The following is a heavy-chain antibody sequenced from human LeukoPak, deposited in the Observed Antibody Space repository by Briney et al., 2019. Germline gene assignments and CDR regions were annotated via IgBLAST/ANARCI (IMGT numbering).Heavy chain of an antibody. V-gene: IGHV1-24*01. CDR1: GYTLTELS. J-gene: IGHJ4*02. CDR3: ATVEYYYDSSGYYNYYFDY. Sequence: ASVEVSCKVSGYTLTELSMHWVRQAPGKGLEWMGGFDPEDGETIYAQKFQGRVTMTEDTSTDTAYMELSSLRSEDTAVYYCATVEYYYDSSGYYNYYFDYWGQGTLVTVSS. CDR2: FDPEDGET. D-gene: IGHD3-22*01.